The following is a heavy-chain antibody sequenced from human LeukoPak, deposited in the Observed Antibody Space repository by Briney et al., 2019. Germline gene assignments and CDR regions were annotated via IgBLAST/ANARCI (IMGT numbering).Heavy chain of an antibody. V-gene: IGHV3-33*01. Sequence: GQSLRFSCATSGFTFRKFGMHWDRQAPGKGLEWVAIIRYNGSNKYYVESVKGRFTISRDDSKRTVYLDMNTLRVEDTAVYYCARDLNPEHPTEWFEEEDYWGQGTLVTVSS. CDR2: IRYNGSNK. J-gene: IGHJ4*02. CDR3: ARDLNPEHPTEWFEEEDY. D-gene: IGHD3-10*01. CDR1: GFTFRKFG.